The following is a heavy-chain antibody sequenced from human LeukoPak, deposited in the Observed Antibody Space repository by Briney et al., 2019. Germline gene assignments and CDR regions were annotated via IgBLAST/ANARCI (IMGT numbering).Heavy chain of an antibody. CDR2: IYYSGNT. Sequence: SETLSLTCTVSGGSISSGGYYWSWIRQHPGKGLEWIGYIYYSGNTYYNPSLKSRVTISVDTSKNQFSLKLSSVTAADTAVYYCATKTAINALHVWGQGTMVTVSS. CDR1: GGSISSGGYY. CDR3: ATKTAINALHV. D-gene: IGHD1-1*01. V-gene: IGHV4-31*03. J-gene: IGHJ3*01.